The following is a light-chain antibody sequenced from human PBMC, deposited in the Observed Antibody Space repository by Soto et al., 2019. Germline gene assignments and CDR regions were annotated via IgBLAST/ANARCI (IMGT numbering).Light chain of an antibody. CDR3: QQYVNWPLTWT. J-gene: IGKJ1*01. CDR2: GAS. CDR1: QSISSSL. V-gene: IGKV3-20*01. Sequence: EIVLTQSPDTLSLSPGERATLSCRTSQSISSSLVTWYQQKPGQPPRPLLHGASSRATGIPDRFSGRGSGTEFTLTISRLEPEDFAVYYCQQYVNWPLTWTFGPGSKVQIK.